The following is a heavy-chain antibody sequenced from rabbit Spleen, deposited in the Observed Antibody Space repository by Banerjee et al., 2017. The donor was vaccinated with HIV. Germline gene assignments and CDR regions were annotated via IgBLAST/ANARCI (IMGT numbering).Heavy chain of an antibody. CDR3: ARDTSSSFSSYGMDL. J-gene: IGHJ6*01. CDR2: IDAGASGFT. Sequence: EESGGGLVKPGASLTLTCTASGVSFSSSSYMCWVRQAPGKGLEWIACIDAGASGFTYFATWAKGRFTISKTSSTTVTLQMTRLTAADTATYFCARDTSSSFSSYGMDLWGPGTLVTVS. D-gene: IGHD1-1*01. V-gene: IGHV1S40*01. CDR1: GVSFSSSSY.